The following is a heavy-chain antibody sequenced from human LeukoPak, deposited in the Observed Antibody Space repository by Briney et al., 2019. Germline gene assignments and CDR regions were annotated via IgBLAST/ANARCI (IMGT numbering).Heavy chain of an antibody. D-gene: IGHD3-22*01. CDR2: IYYSGST. CDR3: ARGAYFFPTYYYDQLKPRARRGFDY. J-gene: IGHJ4*02. Sequence: SETLSLTCTVSGGSISSYYWSWIRQPPGKGLEWIGYIYYSGSTNYNPSLKSRVTISVDTSKNQFSLKLSSVTAADTAVYYCARGAYFFPTYYYDQLKPRARRGFDYWGQGTLVTVSS. V-gene: IGHV4-59*12. CDR1: GGSISSYY.